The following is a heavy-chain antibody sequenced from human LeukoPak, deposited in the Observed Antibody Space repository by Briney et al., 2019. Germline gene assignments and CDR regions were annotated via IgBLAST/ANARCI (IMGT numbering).Heavy chain of an antibody. Sequence: KPGASVKVPCKASGYTFTGYYMHWVRQAPGQGLEWMGWINPNSGDTNYGQKFQGRVTMTRETSISTAYMELSRLRSDDTAVYYCARDLILGSSTSHIFDYWGQGTLVTVSS. D-gene: IGHD2-2*01. CDR1: GYTFTGYY. V-gene: IGHV1-2*02. J-gene: IGHJ4*02. CDR2: INPNSGDT. CDR3: ARDLILGSSTSHIFDY.